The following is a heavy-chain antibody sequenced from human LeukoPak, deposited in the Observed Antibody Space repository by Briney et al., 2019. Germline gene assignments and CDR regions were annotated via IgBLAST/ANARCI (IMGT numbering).Heavy chain of an antibody. D-gene: IGHD1-26*01. CDR2: ISAYNGNT. Sequence: ASVKDSSKPSGYTFTSYGISWVRQAPEQRLEWMGWISAYNGNTNYAQKLQGTVTMTTDTTTRTAYMKLRSLRSDDAAVYYCARDRSGSYFHWGQGTLVTVSS. CDR1: GYTFTSYG. V-gene: IGHV1-18*01. CDR3: ARDRSGSYFH. J-gene: IGHJ4*02.